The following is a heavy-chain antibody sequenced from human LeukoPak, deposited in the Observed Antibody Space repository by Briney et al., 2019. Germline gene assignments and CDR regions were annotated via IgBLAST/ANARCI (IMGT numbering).Heavy chain of an antibody. CDR1: GGSISSSSYY. CDR3: ARQYSSSWYNY. D-gene: IGHD6-13*01. CDR2: IYYSGST. Sequence: SETLSLTCTVSGGSISSSSYYWGWIRQPPGKGLEWIGSIYYSGSTYYNPSLKSRVTISVDTSKNQFSLKLSSVTAADTAVYYCARQYSSSWYNYWGQGTLVTVSS. V-gene: IGHV4-39*01. J-gene: IGHJ4*02.